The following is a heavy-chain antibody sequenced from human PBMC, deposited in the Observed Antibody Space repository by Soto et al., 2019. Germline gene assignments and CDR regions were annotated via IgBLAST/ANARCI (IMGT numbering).Heavy chain of an antibody. Sequence: QVQLQESGPGLVKPSGTLSLTCAVSGGSISSSNWWSWVRQPPGKGLEWIGEIYHSGSTNYNLSLKSRVTISVDKSKNQFSLKLSSVTAADTAVYYCATRPSYNWNVVWFDPWGQGTLVTVSS. V-gene: IGHV4-4*02. CDR1: GGSISSSNW. J-gene: IGHJ5*02. CDR3: ATRPSYNWNVVWFDP. D-gene: IGHD1-20*01. CDR2: IYHSGST.